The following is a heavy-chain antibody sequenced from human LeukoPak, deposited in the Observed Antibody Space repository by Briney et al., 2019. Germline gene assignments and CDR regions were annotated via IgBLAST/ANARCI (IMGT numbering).Heavy chain of an antibody. CDR2: FDPEDGET. Sequence: ASVKVSFKVSGYTLTELSIHWVRQAPGKGLEWMGGFDPEDGETIYAQKFQGRVTMTEDTSTDTAYMELSSLRSEDTAVYYCATRGLPFGGVIGAFDIWGQGTMVTVSS. D-gene: IGHD3-16*01. V-gene: IGHV1-24*01. J-gene: IGHJ3*02. CDR3: ATRGLPFGGVIGAFDI. CDR1: GYTLTELS.